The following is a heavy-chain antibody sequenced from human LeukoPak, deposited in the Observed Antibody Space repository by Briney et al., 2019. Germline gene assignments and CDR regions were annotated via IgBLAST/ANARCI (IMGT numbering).Heavy chain of an antibody. CDR2: LSWNSGSL. J-gene: IGHJ4*02. CDR1: GFTFDDYA. V-gene: IGHV3-9*01. D-gene: IGHD1-26*01. CDR3: AKGSGSYLSPLYYFDY. Sequence: GGSLRLSCAASGFTFDDYAMHWVRQAPGKGLEWVSGLSWNSGSLGYADSVKGRFTISRDNSKNTLYLQMNSLRAEDTAVYYCAKGSGSYLSPLYYFDYWGQGTLVTVSS.